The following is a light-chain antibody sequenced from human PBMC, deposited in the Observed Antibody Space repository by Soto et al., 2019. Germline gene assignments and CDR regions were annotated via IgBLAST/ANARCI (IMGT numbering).Light chain of an antibody. CDR3: QQYNSYPLT. Sequence: DIQMTQSPSTLSASVGDRVTITCRASQRISSWLAWYQQKPGKAPKLLIYKASSLESGVPSRFSGSVSGTEFTLTISSLQPDDFATYCCQQYNSYPLTFGGGTKVEIK. J-gene: IGKJ4*01. CDR2: KAS. V-gene: IGKV1-5*03. CDR1: QRISSW.